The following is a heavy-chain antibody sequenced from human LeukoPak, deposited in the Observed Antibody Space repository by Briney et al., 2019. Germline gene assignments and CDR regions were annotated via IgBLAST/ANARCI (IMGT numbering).Heavy chain of an antibody. Sequence: PGGSLRLSCAASGFTFSSYWMSWVCQAPGKGLEWVANIKQDGSEKYNVDSVKGRFTISRDNAKNSLYLQMNSLRAEDTAVYYCARDYEGIAAAKYYWGQGTLVTVSS. CDR1: GFTFSSYW. CDR2: IKQDGSEK. J-gene: IGHJ4*02. V-gene: IGHV3-7*01. CDR3: ARDYEGIAAAKYY. D-gene: IGHD6-13*01.